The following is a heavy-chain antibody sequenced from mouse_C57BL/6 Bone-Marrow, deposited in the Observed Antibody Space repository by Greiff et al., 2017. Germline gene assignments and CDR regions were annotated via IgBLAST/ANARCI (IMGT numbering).Heavy chain of an antibody. D-gene: IGHD2-4*01. CDR1: GYTFTSYW. CDR3: ARGKDDYDETASDIDY. Sequence: VQLQQPGAELVKPGASVKLSCKASGYTFTSYWMHWVKQRPGQGLEWIGMIHPNSGSTNYNEKFKSKATLTVDESSSTAYMQLSSLTSEDSAVYYCARGKDDYDETASDIDYWGQGTTLTVSS. CDR2: IHPNSGST. V-gene: IGHV1-64*01. J-gene: IGHJ2*01.